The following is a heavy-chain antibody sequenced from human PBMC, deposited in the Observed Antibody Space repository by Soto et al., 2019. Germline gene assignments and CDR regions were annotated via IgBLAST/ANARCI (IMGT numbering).Heavy chain of an antibody. CDR1: GGSISSYY. J-gene: IGHJ6*02. Sequence: SETLSLTCTVSGGSISSYYWSWIRQPPGKGLEWIGYIYYSGSTNYNPSLKSRVTISVDTSKNQFSLKLSSVTAADTAVYYCARGYATSYYDISTGYSSYYYYGMDVWGQGTTVTVSS. D-gene: IGHD3-9*01. CDR2: IYYSGST. V-gene: IGHV4-59*01. CDR3: ARGYATSYYDISTGYSSYYYYGMDV.